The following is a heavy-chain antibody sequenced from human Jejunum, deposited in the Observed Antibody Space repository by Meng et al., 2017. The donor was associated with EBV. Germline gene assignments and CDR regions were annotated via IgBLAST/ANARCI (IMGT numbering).Heavy chain of an antibody. V-gene: IGHV4-4*02. Sequence: QMQLKGWGQGLVEPAGTLSLTCAVSSGSIFSSNWWTWVRQPPGKGLEWIGEIYHSGSTNYNPSLKSRITMSLDKSKNQFSLKLRSVTAADTAVYYCASIHPSIDSWGPGTLVTVSS. D-gene: IGHD2-21*01. CDR1: SGSIFSSNW. J-gene: IGHJ4*02. CDR2: IYHSGST. CDR3: ASIHPSIDS.